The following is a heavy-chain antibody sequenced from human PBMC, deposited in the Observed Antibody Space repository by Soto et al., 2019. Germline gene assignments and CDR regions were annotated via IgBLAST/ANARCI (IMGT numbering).Heavy chain of an antibody. J-gene: IGHJ4*02. Sequence: SETLSLTCTVSGGSIGSSSNYYWGWLRQPPGKGLEWIGSIYYSGNTYYNPSLKSRVTLSVDTSKNQFSLNLNSVTAADTAVYYCVTTAAYCNGIRCYDFDNWGLGTLVTSPQ. V-gene: IGHV4-39*01. CDR1: GGSIGSSSNYY. D-gene: IGHD2-2*01. CDR2: IYYSGNT. CDR3: VTTAAYCNGIRCYDFDN.